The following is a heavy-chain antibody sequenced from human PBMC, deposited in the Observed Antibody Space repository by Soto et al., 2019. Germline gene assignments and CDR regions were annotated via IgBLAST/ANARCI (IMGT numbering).Heavy chain of an antibody. J-gene: IGHJ4*02. D-gene: IGHD6-13*01. CDR3: ARVGGYSSSWFQNDY. V-gene: IGHV4-34*01. CDR1: GGSFSGYY. Sequence: SETLSLTCAVYGGSFSGYYWSWIRQPPGKGLEWIGEINHSGSTNYNPSLKSRVTISVDTSKNQFSLKLSSVTAADTAVYYCARVGGYSSSWFQNDYWGQGTLVTVSS. CDR2: INHSGST.